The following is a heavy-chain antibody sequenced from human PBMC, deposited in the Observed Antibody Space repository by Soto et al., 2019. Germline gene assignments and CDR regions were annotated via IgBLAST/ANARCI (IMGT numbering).Heavy chain of an antibody. J-gene: IGHJ5*02. CDR2: TSFDGSNE. D-gene: IGHD3-22*01. CDR3: AKTYYYDRSGYYQNWFDP. Sequence: LRLSCAASRFTFSSYAMHWIRQAPGKGLEWVAITSFDGSNEYYADSVKGRFTISRDNSKNTLYLQVRSLRAEDTAVYYCAKTYYYDRSGYYQNWFDPWGQGTLVTVSS. V-gene: IGHV3-30-3*02. CDR1: RFTFSSYA.